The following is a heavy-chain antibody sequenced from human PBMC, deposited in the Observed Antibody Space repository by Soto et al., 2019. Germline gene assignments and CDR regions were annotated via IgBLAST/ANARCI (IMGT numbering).Heavy chain of an antibody. J-gene: IGHJ6*02. CDR3: ARHSSSREYYYYYGMDV. D-gene: IGHD6-13*01. CDR2: INHSGST. Sequence: SETLSLTCAVYGVSFSGYYWSWIRQPPGKGLEWIGEINHSGSTNYNPSLKSRVTISVDTSKNQFSLKLSSVTAADTAVYYCARHSSSREYYYYYGMDVWGQGTTVTVSS. V-gene: IGHV4-34*01. CDR1: GVSFSGYY.